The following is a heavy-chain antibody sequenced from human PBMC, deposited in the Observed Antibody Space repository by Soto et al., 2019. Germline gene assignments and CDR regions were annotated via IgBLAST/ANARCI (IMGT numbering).Heavy chain of an antibody. D-gene: IGHD6-13*01. CDR2: INAGNGNT. J-gene: IGHJ6*02. CDR1: GYTFTTYA. Sequence: QVHLVQSGAEMEKPEASVKVSCKASGYTFTTYAIHWLRQAPGQGLEWMGWINAGNGNTKSSQKFQGRVTLTSDPSANTAYMEVSSLTSEATAVYFCARLGMSISEAGRYYFYYGLDVWGQGTTVTVSS. CDR3: ARLGMSISEAGRYYFYYGLDV. V-gene: IGHV1-3*01.